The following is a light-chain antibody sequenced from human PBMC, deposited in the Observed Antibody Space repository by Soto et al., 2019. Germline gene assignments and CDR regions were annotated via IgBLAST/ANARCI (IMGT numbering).Light chain of an antibody. V-gene: IGKV1-39*01. CDR1: QSISNH. Sequence: IQMTQSPSSLSASVEDRVIITCRASQSISNHLNWYQQKPGKAPKLLISVASSLQSGVPSRFSGDGSETDFTLTISSLQPEDFATYYCQQLNSYPRITFGQGTRLEIK. J-gene: IGKJ5*01. CDR3: QQLNSYPRIT. CDR2: VAS.